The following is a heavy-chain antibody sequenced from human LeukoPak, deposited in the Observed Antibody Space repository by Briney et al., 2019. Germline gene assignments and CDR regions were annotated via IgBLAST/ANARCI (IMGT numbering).Heavy chain of an antibody. J-gene: IGHJ6*02. V-gene: IGHV5-51*07. D-gene: IGHD2-15*01. CDR1: GYSFTSYW. CDR3: ARGEEAASYYYYGMDV. Sequence: GESLKISCKGSGYSFTSYWIGWVHQMPGKGLEWMGIIYPGDSDTRYSPSFQGQVTISADKSISTAYLQWSSLKASDTAMYYCARGEEAASYYYYGMDVWGQGTTVTVSS. CDR2: IYPGDSDT.